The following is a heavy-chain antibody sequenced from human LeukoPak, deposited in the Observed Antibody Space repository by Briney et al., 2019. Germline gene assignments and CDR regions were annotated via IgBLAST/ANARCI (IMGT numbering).Heavy chain of an antibody. D-gene: IGHD3-22*01. V-gene: IGHV3-30*02. Sequence: GGSLRLSCVAFGFTFSSYGMHWVRQTPGKGLEWVAFIRHDGSYQQYADSVKGRFTVSRDNSKDMVYLQMNSLRTEDTAVYYCAKNRDSSDYPRDFDFWGQGTLVTVPS. CDR2: IRHDGSYQ. CDR3: AKNRDSSDYPRDFDF. CDR1: GFTFSSYG. J-gene: IGHJ4*02.